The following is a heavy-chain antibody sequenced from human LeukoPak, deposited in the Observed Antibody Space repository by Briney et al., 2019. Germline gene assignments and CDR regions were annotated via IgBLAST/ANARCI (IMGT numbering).Heavy chain of an antibody. CDR2: ISSSGSTI. CDR3: ARGRYSSSAGFDP. CDR1: GFTFSPYS. Sequence: GGSLRLSCVVSGFTFSPYSMNWVRQAPGKGLEWVSYISSSGSTIYYADSVKGRFTISRDNAKNSLYLQMNSLRAEDTAVYYCARGRYSSSAGFDPWGQGTLVTVSS. J-gene: IGHJ5*02. V-gene: IGHV3-48*04. D-gene: IGHD6-6*01.